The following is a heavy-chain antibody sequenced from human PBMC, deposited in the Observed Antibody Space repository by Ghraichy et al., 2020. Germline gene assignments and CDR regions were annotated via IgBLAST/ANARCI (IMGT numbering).Heavy chain of an antibody. CDR3: ATPVDIRYSYDAFDI. Sequence: SETLSLTCTVSGGSISSTTYYWGWIRQPPGKGLEWIGSFSYSGSTYYNPSLKSRVTISVDTSKNQFSLELSSVTAADTAVYYCATPVDIRYSYDAFDIWGQGTMVTVSS. V-gene: IGHV4-39*01. CDR2: FSYSGST. D-gene: IGHD2-15*01. CDR1: GGSISSTTYY. J-gene: IGHJ3*02.